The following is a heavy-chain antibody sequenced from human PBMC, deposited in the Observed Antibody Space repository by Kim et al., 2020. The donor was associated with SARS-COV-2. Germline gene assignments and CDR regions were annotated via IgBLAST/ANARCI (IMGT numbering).Heavy chain of an antibody. D-gene: IGHD6-19*01. CDR1: GYTLTELS. J-gene: IGHJ5*02. CDR3: ATILRYSSGCSWFDP. CDR2: FDPEDGET. Sequence: ASVKVSCKVSGYTLTELSMHWVRQAPGKGLEWMGGFDPEDGETIYAQKFQGRVTMTEDTSTDTAYMELSSLRSEDTAAYYCATILRYSSGCSWFDPWGQGTLVTVSS. V-gene: IGHV1-24*01.